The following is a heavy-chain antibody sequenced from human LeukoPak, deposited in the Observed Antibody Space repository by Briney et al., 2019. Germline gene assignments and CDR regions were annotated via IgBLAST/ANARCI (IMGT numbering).Heavy chain of an antibody. V-gene: IGHV4-59*01. CDR1: GGSISGYY. Sequence: SETLSLTCTVSGGSISGYYWSWIRQPPGKGLECIGNIYYSGSTNYNPSLKGRVTISVATSKNQFSLKLSSVTAADTAVYYCARVRGGYKTDAFDIWGQGTMVTVPS. J-gene: IGHJ3*02. D-gene: IGHD5-24*01. CDR2: IYYSGST. CDR3: ARVRGGYKTDAFDI.